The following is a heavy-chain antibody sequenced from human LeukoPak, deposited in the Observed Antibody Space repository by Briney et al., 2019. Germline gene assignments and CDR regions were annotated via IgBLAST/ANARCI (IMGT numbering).Heavy chain of an antibody. V-gene: IGHV4-34*01. CDR3: ARGRRYSSSFHY. J-gene: IGHJ4*02. CDR1: GGSFSGYY. D-gene: IGHD6-13*01. Sequence: SETLSLTCAVYGGSFSGYYWSWIRQPPGKGLEWIGEINHSGSTNYNPSLKSRVTISVDTSKNQFSLKLSSVTAADTAVYYCARGRRYSSSFHYWGQGTLVTVSS. CDR2: INHSGST.